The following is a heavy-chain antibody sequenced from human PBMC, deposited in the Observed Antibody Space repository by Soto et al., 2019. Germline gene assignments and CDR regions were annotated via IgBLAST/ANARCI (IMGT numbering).Heavy chain of an antibody. J-gene: IGHJ6*02. CDR2: TYYRSKGYN. D-gene: IGHD3-10*01. CDR1: EENVSRNSAS. V-gene: IGHV6-1*01. Sequence: LTEALCEENVSRNSASRNCIRQSPSRGLEWLGRTYYRSKGYNDYAVSVKSRITINADTSKNQFSLQLNSVTADDTAVYYSPTAPYYYGAGSDFYYYYYGLGGLGQGTTVTVSS. CDR3: PTAPYYYGAGSDFYYYYYGLGG.